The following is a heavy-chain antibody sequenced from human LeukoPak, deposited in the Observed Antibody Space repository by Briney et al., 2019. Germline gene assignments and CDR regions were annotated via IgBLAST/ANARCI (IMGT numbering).Heavy chain of an antibody. V-gene: IGHV4-39*07. CDR2: IYYSGST. D-gene: IGHD6-19*01. J-gene: IGHJ3*02. CDR3: ARKGIAVAGTNAFDI. Sequence: PSETLSLTCTVSGGSISSSSYYWGWIRQPPGKGLEWIGSIYYSGSTYYNPSLKSRVTISVDTSKNQFSLKLSSVTAADTAVYYCARKGIAVAGTNAFDIWGQGTMVTVSS. CDR1: GGSISSSSYY.